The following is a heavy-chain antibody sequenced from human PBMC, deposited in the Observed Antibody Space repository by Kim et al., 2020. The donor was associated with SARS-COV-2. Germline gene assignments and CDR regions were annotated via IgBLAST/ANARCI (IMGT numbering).Heavy chain of an antibody. CDR2: ISYDGSNK. CDR3: ARAAYYYGSGSDFDY. CDR1: GFTFSSYA. D-gene: IGHD3-10*01. V-gene: IGHV3-30-3*01. Sequence: GGSLRLSCAASGFTFSSYAMHWVRQAPGKGLERVAVISYDGSNKYYADSVKGRFTISRDNSKNTLYLQMNSLRAEDTAVYYCARAAYYYGSGSDFDYWGQGTLVTVSS. J-gene: IGHJ4*02.